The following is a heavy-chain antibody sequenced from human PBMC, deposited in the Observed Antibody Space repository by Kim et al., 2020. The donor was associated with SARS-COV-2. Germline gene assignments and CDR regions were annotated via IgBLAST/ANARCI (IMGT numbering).Heavy chain of an antibody. V-gene: IGHV3-23*05. D-gene: IGHD3-9*01. Sequence: GGSLRLSCVASGFTFSNYAMSWVRQAPGKGLEWVSSIGSATWYVDSVKGRFTISRDKSRNTVTLQMNSLRAEDTATYYCAKTGQFENWGQGTLVTVSS. CDR3: AKTGQFEN. J-gene: IGHJ4*02. CDR2: SIGSAT. CDR1: GFTFSNYA.